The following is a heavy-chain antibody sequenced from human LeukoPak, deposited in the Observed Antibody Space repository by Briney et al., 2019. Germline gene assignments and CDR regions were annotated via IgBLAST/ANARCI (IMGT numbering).Heavy chain of an antibody. D-gene: IGHD1-26*01. CDR1: GGSISSYY. CDR3: ARAPSGSYYDDYYYMDV. J-gene: IGHJ6*03. CDR2: IYYSGST. V-gene: IGHV4-59*01. Sequence: SETLFLTCTVSGGSISSYYWSWIRQPPGKGLEWIGYIYYSGSTNYNPSLKSRVTISVDTSKNQFSLKLSSVTAADTAVYYCARAPSGSYYDDYYYMDVWGKGTTVTVSS.